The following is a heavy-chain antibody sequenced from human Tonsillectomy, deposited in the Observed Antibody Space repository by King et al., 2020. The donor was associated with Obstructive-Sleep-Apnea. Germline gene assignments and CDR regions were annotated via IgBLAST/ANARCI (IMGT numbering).Heavy chain of an antibody. CDR2: IYPGDSDT. V-gene: IGHV5-51*01. CDR1: GYSFTSYW. Sequence: VQLVQSGAEVKKPGESLKISCKGSGYSFTSYWIGWVRQMPGKGLEWMGIIYPGDSDTRYSPSFQGKVTISADKSISTAYLQWSSLKASDTAMYYCARSLINYYDSSGYYPGAFDIWGQGTMVTVSS. CDR3: ARSLINYYDSSGYYPGAFDI. J-gene: IGHJ3*02. D-gene: IGHD3-22*01.